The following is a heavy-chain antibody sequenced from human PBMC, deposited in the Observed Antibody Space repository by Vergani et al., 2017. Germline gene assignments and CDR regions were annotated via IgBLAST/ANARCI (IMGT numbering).Heavy chain of an antibody. V-gene: IGHV3-33*06. D-gene: IGHD6-13*01. J-gene: IGHJ6*03. CDR2: IWYDGRNK. CDR3: AKDASSSWLNYYYYSMDV. Sequence: QVQLVESGGGVVQPGKSLRLSCAASGFTFSSYGMHWVRQAPGKGLEWVAVIWYDGRNKYYADSVKGRFTISRDNSKNTLYLQMNSLRAEDTAVYYCAKDASSSWLNYYYYSMDVWGKGTTVTVSS. CDR1: GFTFSSYG.